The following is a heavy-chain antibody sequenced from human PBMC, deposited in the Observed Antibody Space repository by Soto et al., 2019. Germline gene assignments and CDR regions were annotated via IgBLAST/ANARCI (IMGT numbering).Heavy chain of an antibody. V-gene: IGHV4-34*01. CDR2: INHSGST. CDR3: ARAERGTMVRGVSHRRYYYYYMDV. D-gene: IGHD3-10*01. CDR1: GGSFSGYY. J-gene: IGHJ6*03. Sequence: SETLSLTCAVYGGSFSGYYWSWIRQPPGKGLEWIGEINHSGSTNYNPSLKSRVTISVDTSKNQFSLKLSSVTAADTAVYYCARAERGTMVRGVSHRRYYYYYMDVWGKGTTVTVSS.